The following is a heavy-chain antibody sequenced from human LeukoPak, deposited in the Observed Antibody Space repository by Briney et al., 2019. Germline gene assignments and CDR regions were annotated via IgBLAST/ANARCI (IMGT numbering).Heavy chain of an antibody. CDR2: IYSAGTT. Sequence: PGGSLRLSCAASGFTVSSNYISWVRQAPGKGLEWVSVIYSAGTTCYADSVKGRFTISRDNSKNTLYLQMNSPRVEDTAVYYCASQSTPVLPFDIWGQGTMVTVSS. CDR3: ASQSTPVLPFDI. CDR1: GFTVSSNY. J-gene: IGHJ3*02. V-gene: IGHV3-66*04.